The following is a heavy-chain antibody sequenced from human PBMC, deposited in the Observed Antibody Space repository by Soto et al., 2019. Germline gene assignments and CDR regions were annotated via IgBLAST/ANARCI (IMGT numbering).Heavy chain of an antibody. D-gene: IGHD6-19*01. CDR2: TYYRSKWYN. V-gene: IGHV6-1*01. J-gene: IGHJ4*02. CDR3: SKVPVAGLGY. CDR1: GDSVSSNSAA. Sequence: SQTLSLTCAISGDSVSSNSAAWNWIRQSPSRGLEWLGRTYYRSKWYNDYAVSVKSRITINPDTSKNQFSLQMNSLGVEDTAVYYCSKVPVAGLGYWGQGTLVTVSS.